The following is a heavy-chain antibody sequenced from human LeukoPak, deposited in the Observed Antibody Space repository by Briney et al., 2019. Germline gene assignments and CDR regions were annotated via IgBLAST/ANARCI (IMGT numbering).Heavy chain of an antibody. Sequence: ASVTVSCKASGGTFSSYAISWVRQAPGQGLEWMGGIIPIFGTANYAQKFQGRVTITADESTSTAYMELSSLRSEDTAVYYCARDRALRYFDWLLPDYYYYGMDVWGKGTTVTVSS. V-gene: IGHV1-69*13. CDR2: IIPIFGTA. D-gene: IGHD3-9*01. CDR3: ARDRALRYFDWLLPDYYYYGMDV. J-gene: IGHJ6*04. CDR1: GGTFSSYA.